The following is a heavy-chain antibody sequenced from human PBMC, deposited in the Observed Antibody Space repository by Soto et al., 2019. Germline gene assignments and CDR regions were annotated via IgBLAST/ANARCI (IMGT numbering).Heavy chain of an antibody. CDR3: AKDRVQYSSGWTPFDY. V-gene: IGHV3-30*18. Sequence: PGGSLRLSCAASGFTFSSYGMHWVRQAPGKGLEWVAVISYDGSNKYYADSVKGRFTISRDNSKNTLYLQMNSLRAEDTAVYYCAKDRVQYSSGWTPFDYWGQGXLVTVYS. CDR1: GFTFSSYG. J-gene: IGHJ4*02. D-gene: IGHD6-19*01. CDR2: ISYDGSNK.